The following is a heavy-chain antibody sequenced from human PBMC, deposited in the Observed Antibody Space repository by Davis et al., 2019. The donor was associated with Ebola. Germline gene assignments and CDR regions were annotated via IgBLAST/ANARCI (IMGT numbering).Heavy chain of an antibody. Sequence: SVKVSCKASGCTFSSYAISWVRQAPGHGREWMGRIIPILGIANYAQKFQGRVTITADKSTSTAYMELSSPRSEDTAVYYCARGGGYVGWFDPWGQGTLVTVSS. CDR1: GCTFSSYA. CDR3: ARGGGYVGWFDP. V-gene: IGHV1-69*04. CDR2: IIPILGIA. J-gene: IGHJ5*02. D-gene: IGHD5-12*01.